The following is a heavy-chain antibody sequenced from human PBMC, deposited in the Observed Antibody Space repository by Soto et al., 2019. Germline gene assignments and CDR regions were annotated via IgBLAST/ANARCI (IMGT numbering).Heavy chain of an antibody. J-gene: IGHJ4*02. CDR3: AREPYSSGWPFAY. CDR1: GYTFTSYY. D-gene: IGHD6-19*01. Sequence: QVQLVQSGAEVKKPGASVKVSCKASGYTFTSYYLHWVRQAPGQGLEWIGMINPSGGSATYPQKFQGRVSVTRDTSTNTLYMELTSLMSEYTAMYYCAREPYSSGWPFAYCGQGTLVTVSA. CDR2: INPSGGSA. V-gene: IGHV1-46*01.